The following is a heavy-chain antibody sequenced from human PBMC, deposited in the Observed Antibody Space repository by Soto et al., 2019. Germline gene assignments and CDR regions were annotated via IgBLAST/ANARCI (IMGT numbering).Heavy chain of an antibody. D-gene: IGHD1-1*01. J-gene: IGHJ3*02. V-gene: IGHV3-7*01. Sequence: LRLSCAASGFTFSSSWMNWVRQAPGKGLEWVANIKYDGSERNYVDSVKGRFTISRDNAKSLLFLQMNSLRAEDTAVYYCARDGKGPFDIWGQGTMVTVSS. CDR2: IKYDGSER. CDR3: ARDGKGPFDI. CDR1: GFTFSSSW.